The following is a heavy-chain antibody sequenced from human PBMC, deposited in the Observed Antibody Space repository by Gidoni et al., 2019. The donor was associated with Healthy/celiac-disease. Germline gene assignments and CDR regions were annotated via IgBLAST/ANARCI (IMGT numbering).Heavy chain of an antibody. V-gene: IGHV3-30*01. Sequence: QVQLVESGGGVVQPGRSLRLSCAASGFTFSSYAMHWVRQAPGKGLEWVAVISYDGSNKYYADSVKGRFTISRDNSKNTLYLQMNSLRAEDTAVYYCARGEYYYDSSGYYPRGFDYWGQGTLVTVSS. D-gene: IGHD3-22*01. CDR2: ISYDGSNK. CDR3: ARGEYYYDSSGYYPRGFDY. CDR1: GFTFSSYA. J-gene: IGHJ4*02.